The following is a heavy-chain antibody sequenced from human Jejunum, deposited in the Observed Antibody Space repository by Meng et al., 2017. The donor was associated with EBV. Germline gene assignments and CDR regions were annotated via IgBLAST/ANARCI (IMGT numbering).Heavy chain of an antibody. J-gene: IGHJ4*02. D-gene: IGHD5-12*01. CDR2: IYYSGST. CDR1: GGSVNSGNVY. Sequence: PPQEWGPGLVKPSETLSLTCTVSGGSVNSGNVYWSWIRQPPGKGLEWIGYIYYSGSTNYIPSLKSRVTISLDTSKNQFSLKLSSVTAADTAVYYCAGLRYSGYDRAFDYWGQGALVTVSS. V-gene: IGHV4-61*01. CDR3: AGLRYSGYDRAFDY.